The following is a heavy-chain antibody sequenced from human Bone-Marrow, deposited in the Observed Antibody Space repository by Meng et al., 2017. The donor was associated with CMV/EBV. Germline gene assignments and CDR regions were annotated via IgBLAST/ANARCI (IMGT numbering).Heavy chain of an antibody. V-gene: IGHV3-21*01. D-gene: IGHD5-24*01. Sequence: AGSLRLSSAASGFTFSSYSMNWVRQAPGEGLEWVSSISSSISYIYYADSVQGRFTISRDNAKNSLYLQMNSLRTEDTAVYYCAKSPRRDGYNWYHYFDYWGQGTLVTVSS. J-gene: IGHJ4*02. CDR1: GFTFSSYS. CDR2: ISSSISYI. CDR3: AKSPRRDGYNWYHYFDY.